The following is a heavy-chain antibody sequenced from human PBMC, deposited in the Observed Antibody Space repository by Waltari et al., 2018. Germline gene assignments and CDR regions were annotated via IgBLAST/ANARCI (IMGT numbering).Heavy chain of an antibody. CDR1: GGPISSYY. J-gene: IGHJ4*02. CDR2: IYTSGST. CDR3: ARDDNVVRGVIGFDY. Sequence: QVQLQESGPGLVKPSETLSLTCTVPGGPISSYYWSWIRQPAGKGLEWFGRIYTSGSTNYNPSLKSRVTMSVDTSKNQFSLKLSSVTAADTAVYYCARDDNVVRGVIGFDYWGQGTLVTVSS. D-gene: IGHD3-10*01. V-gene: IGHV4-4*07.